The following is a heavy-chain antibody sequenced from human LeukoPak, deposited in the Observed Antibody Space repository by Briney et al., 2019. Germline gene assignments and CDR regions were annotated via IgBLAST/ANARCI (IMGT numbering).Heavy chain of an antibody. CDR2: MNPNSGDT. CDR3: ARGHGPGATRWPNLDY. J-gene: IGHJ4*02. D-gene: IGHD2-15*01. Sequence: ASVRVSCKTPAYTFTSYEINWVRQASGQGLEWMGWMNPNSGDTGYAQKFQGRVTMTRDTSINTAYVELSSLTSEDTAVYYCARGHGPGATRWPNLDYWGQGTLITVSA. CDR1: AYTFTSYE. V-gene: IGHV1-8*01.